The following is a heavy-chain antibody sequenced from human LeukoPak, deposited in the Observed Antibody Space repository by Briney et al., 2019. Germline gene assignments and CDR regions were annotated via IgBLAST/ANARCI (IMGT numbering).Heavy chain of an antibody. CDR1: GFTFSSYS. V-gene: IGHV3-21*01. D-gene: IGHD3-22*01. J-gene: IGHJ4*02. CDR2: ISSSSSYI. CDR3: TREWDDSSGWFDY. Sequence: GGSLRLSCAASGFTFSSYSMNWVRQAPGKGLEWVSSISSSSSYIYYADSVKGRFTISRDNAKNSLYLQMNSLRAEDTAVYYCTREWDDSSGWFDYWGQGTLVTVSS.